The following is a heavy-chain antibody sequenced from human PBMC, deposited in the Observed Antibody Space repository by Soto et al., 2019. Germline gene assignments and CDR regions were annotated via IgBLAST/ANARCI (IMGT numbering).Heavy chain of an antibody. J-gene: IGHJ3*02. CDR2: VNSEDGGVKI. Sequence: EVQLVESGGGLVNPGGSLRLSCAASGITFTYAWMTWXXXXXXRGLEWVGRVNSEDGGVKIDYAAPVKGRFTISRDDXXXXXXXXXXXLXSEVTAVXYCAHIGDLPPNDVFSTWGQGSVVTVSS. CDR3: AHIGDLPPNDVFST. D-gene: IGHD2-21*01. V-gene: IGHV3-15*01. CDR1: GITFTYAW.